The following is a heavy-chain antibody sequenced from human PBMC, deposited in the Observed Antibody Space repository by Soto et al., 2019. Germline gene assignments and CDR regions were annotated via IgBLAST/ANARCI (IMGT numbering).Heavy chain of an antibody. D-gene: IGHD2-2*01. CDR2: IIPIFGTA. Sequence: GASVKVSCKASGGTFSSYAISWVRQAPGQGLEWMGGIIPIFGTANYAQKFQGRVTITADESTSTAYMELSSLRSEDTAVYYCARESVVVSPAASYNWFDPRGQGTLVTVSS. V-gene: IGHV1-69*13. CDR3: ARESVVVSPAASYNWFDP. J-gene: IGHJ5*02. CDR1: GGTFSSYA.